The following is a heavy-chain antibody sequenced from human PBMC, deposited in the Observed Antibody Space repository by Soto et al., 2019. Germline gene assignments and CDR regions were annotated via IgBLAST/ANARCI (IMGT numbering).Heavy chain of an antibody. CDR1: GGTFSSYA. CDR3: ARAKAHYDILTGYYPNYYYYYYGMDV. J-gene: IGHJ6*02. D-gene: IGHD3-9*01. CDR2: IIPIFGTA. V-gene: IGHV1-69*13. Sequence: GASVKVSCKASGGTFSSYAISWVRQAPGQGLEWMGGIIPIFGTANYAQKFQGRVTITADESTSTAYMELSSLRSEDTAAYYCARAKAHYDILTGYYPNYYYYYYGMDVWGQGTTVTVSS.